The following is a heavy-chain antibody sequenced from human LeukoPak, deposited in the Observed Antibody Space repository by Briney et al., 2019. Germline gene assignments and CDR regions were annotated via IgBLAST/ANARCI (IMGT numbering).Heavy chain of an antibody. CDR2: IYYSGST. CDR3: AFELYNWNEEIYYYYGMDV. J-gene: IGHJ6*02. Sequence: PSETLSLTCTVSGGSISSSSYYWGWIRQPPGKGLEWIGSIYYSGSTYYNPSLKSRATISVDTSKTQFSLKLSSVTAADTAVYYCAFELYNWNEEIYYYYGMDVWGQGTTVTVSS. CDR1: GGSISSSSYY. V-gene: IGHV4-39*01. D-gene: IGHD1-20*01.